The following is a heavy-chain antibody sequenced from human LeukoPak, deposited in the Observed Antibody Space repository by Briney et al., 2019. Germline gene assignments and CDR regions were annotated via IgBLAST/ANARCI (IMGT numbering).Heavy chain of an antibody. CDR1: GFTFSSYG. Sequence: GGSLRLSCAASGFTFSSYGMHWVRQAPGKGLEWVAVISYDGSNKYYADSVKGRFTISRDNSKNTLYLQMNSLRAEDTAVYYCAKDLSLDYWGQGTLVTVSS. V-gene: IGHV3-30*18. CDR3: AKDLSLDY. CDR2: ISYDGSNK. J-gene: IGHJ4*02.